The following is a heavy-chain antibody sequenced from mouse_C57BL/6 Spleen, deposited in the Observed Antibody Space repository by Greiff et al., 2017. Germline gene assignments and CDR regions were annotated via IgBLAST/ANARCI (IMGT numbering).Heavy chain of an antibody. CDR1: GYTFTSYW. J-gene: IGHJ3*01. D-gene: IGHD2-4*01. CDR2: IDPSDSET. Sequence: QVQLKQPGAELVRPGSSVKLSCKASGYTFTSYWMHWVKQRPIQGLEWIGNIDPSDSETHYNQKFKDKATLTVDKSSSTAYLQLSSLTSEDSAVYYCARYDYDDGFAYWGQGTLVTVSA. V-gene: IGHV1-52*01. CDR3: ARYDYDDGFAY.